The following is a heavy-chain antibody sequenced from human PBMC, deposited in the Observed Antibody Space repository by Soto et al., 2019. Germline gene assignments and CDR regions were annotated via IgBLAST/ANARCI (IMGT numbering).Heavy chain of an antibody. Sequence: QSQTLSLTCAISGDSVSSNSAAWNWIRQSPSRGLEWLGRTYYRSKWYNDYAVSVKSRITINPDTSKNQFSLQLNSVTPEDTAVYYCARGDSSSSGPGYYYYGMDVWGQGTTVTVSS. CDR1: GDSVSSNSAA. J-gene: IGHJ6*02. CDR2: TYYRSKWYN. CDR3: ARGDSSSSGPGYYYYGMDV. D-gene: IGHD6-6*01. V-gene: IGHV6-1*01.